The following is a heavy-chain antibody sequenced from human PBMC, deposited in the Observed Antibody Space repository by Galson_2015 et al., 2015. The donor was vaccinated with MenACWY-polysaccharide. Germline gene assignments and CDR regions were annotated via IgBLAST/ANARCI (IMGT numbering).Heavy chain of an antibody. J-gene: IGHJ5*02. CDR1: GGSISSYR. CDR3: ASLMAGSPFGWFDP. CDR2: IYYTGTT. V-gene: IGHV4-59*01. D-gene: IGHD6-19*01. Sequence: SETLSLTCTVSGGSISSYRWTWMRQPPGKGLEWIGYIYYTGTTKYNPSLTSRVTISVDTSKKYFSLKLSSVPAADTAVYYCASLMAGSPFGWFDPWGQGTLVTVSS.